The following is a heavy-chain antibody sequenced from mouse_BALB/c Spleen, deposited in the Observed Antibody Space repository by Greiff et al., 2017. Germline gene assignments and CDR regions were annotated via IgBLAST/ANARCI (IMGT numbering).Heavy chain of an antibody. J-gene: IGHJ3*01. CDR1: GFTFSSYW. Sequence: EVQLVESGGGLVQPGGSMKLSCVASGFTFSSYWMSWVRQSPEKGLEWVAEIRLKSDNYATHYAESVKGKFTISRDDSKSRLYLQMNSLRAEDTGIYYCTPNDGYWFAYWGQGTLVTVSA. V-gene: IGHV6-6*02. D-gene: IGHD2-3*01. CDR3: TPNDGYWFAY. CDR2: IRLKSDNYAT.